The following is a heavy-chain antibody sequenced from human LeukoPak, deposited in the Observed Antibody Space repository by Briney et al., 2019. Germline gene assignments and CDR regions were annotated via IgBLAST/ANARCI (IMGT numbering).Heavy chain of an antibody. Sequence: GRSLRLSCAASGFTFSSYGMHWVRQAPGKGLEWVAVISYDGSNKYYADSVKGRFTISRDNSKNTLYLQMNSLRAEDTAVYYCAKDTGRDYYYYGMDVWGQGTTVTVSS. CDR3: AKDTGRDYYYYGMDV. CDR2: ISYDGSNK. D-gene: IGHD7-27*01. J-gene: IGHJ6*02. CDR1: GFTFSSYG. V-gene: IGHV3-30*18.